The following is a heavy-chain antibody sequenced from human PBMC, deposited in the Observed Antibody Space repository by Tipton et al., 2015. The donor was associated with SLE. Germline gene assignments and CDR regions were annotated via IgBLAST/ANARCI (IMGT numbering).Heavy chain of an antibody. V-gene: IGHV4-34*01. D-gene: IGHD4/OR15-4a*01. Sequence: LRLSCAVYGGSFSGYYWSWLRQSPGKGLEWIGEINHSGSTNYNPSLKSRVTISVDRSNNQCSLNLSSVTAADTAVYYCARERIEEYGGKENWIDPWGQGTLVTVSS. J-gene: IGHJ5*02. CDR2: INHSGST. CDR1: GGSFSGYY. CDR3: ARERIEEYGGKENWIDP.